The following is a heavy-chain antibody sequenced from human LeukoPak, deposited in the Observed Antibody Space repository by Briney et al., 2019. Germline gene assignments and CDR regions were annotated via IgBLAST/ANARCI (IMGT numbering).Heavy chain of an antibody. CDR1: GFTFSSYG. J-gene: IGHJ5*02. CDR3: ARESLTWLQSRTSWFDP. CDR2: ISYDGSNK. D-gene: IGHD5-24*01. Sequence: GRSLRLSCAASGFTFSSYGMHWVRQAPGKGLEWVAVISYDGSNKYYADSVKGRFTISRDNSKNTLYLQMNSLRAEDTAVYYCARESLTWLQSRTSWFDPWGQGTLVTVSS. V-gene: IGHV3-30*03.